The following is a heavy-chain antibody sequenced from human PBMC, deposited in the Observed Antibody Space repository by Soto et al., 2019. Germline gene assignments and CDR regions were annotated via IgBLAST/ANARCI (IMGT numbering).Heavy chain of an antibody. CDR1: GFTFSSYA. CDR3: AQEPAGYYSDSSGYPFDY. Sequence: PXGCLGLSCAASGFTFSSYAMSWVRQAPGKGLGWVSAISGSGGSTYYADSVKGRFTISRDNSKNTLYLQMNSLRAEDTAVYYCAQEPAGYYSDSSGYPFDYWGQRTLVTVSS. D-gene: IGHD3-22*01. CDR2: ISGSGGST. J-gene: IGHJ4*02. V-gene: IGHV3-23*01.